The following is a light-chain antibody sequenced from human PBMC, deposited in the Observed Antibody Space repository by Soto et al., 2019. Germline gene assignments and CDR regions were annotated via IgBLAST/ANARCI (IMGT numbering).Light chain of an antibody. CDR3: QQYNSYSKT. V-gene: IGKV1-5*01. CDR2: AAS. J-gene: IGKJ1*01. Sequence: DIQMTQSPSTLSASVGDRVTITCRASQSISYWLAWYQQKPGNAPKLLIYAASSLESGVPSRFSGSGSGTEFTLTINSLQPDDSASYYCQQYNSYSKTFGQGTKVDIK. CDR1: QSISYW.